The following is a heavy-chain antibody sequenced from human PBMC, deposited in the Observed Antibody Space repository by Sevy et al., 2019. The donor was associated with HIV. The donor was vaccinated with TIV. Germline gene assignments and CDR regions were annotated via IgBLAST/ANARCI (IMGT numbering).Heavy chain of an antibody. CDR1: GFTFSTYW. J-gene: IGHJ3*02. Sequence: GGSLRLSCAASGFTFSTYWMNWVRQAPGKGLEWVANIKQDGSGKNNVDSVKGRFTISRDNAKNSLFLELNSLKVEDTAVYYWATDLFSSSSADVFDIWGQGTMVTVSS. D-gene: IGHD6-6*01. CDR3: ATDLFSSSSADVFDI. CDR2: IKQDGSGK. V-gene: IGHV3-7*01.